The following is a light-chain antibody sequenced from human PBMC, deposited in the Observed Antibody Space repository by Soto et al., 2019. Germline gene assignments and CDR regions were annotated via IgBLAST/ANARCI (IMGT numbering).Light chain of an antibody. J-gene: IGKJ1*01. CDR1: QSISSW. CDR3: QQYNTYRWT. CDR2: KAS. V-gene: IGKV1-5*03. Sequence: IRMTQSPSSVSASTLDIVTITFRASQSISSWLAWYQQKPGKAPKLLIYKASSLESGVPTRFSGSGSGTEFTLTISSLQPDDFATSYCQQYNTYRWTFGQGTKVDIK.